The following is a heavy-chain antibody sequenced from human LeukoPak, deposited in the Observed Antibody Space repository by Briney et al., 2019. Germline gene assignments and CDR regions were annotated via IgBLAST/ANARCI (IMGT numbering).Heavy chain of an antibody. D-gene: IGHD2-15*01. J-gene: IGHJ4*02. Sequence: ASVKVSCKASGYTFTGYYMHWVRQAPGQVLEWMGWINPNSGGTNYAQKFQGRVTMTRDTSISTAYMELSRLRSDDTAVYYCARAYEVVGDFGYWGQGTLVTVSS. V-gene: IGHV1-2*02. CDR2: INPNSGGT. CDR1: GYTFTGYY. CDR3: ARAYEVVGDFGY.